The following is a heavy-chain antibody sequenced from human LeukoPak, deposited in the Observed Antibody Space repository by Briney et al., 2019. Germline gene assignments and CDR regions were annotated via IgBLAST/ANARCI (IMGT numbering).Heavy chain of an antibody. J-gene: IGHJ4*02. CDR2: IIPIIGTP. CDR1: GGTFSSYA. CDR3: ARLNVLLWFGEGRPRGANYFDY. V-gene: IGHV1-69*13. Sequence: ASVKVSCKASGGTFSSYAISWVRQAPGQGLEWMGGIIPIIGTPNYAQKFQGRVTITADESTSTAYMELSSLRSEDTAVYYCARLNVLLWFGEGRPRGANYFDYWGQGTLVTVSS. D-gene: IGHD3-10*01.